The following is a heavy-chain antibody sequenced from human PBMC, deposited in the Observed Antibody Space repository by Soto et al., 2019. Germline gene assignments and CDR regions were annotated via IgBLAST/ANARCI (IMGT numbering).Heavy chain of an antibody. CDR3: ARVLVATITGDAFDI. Sequence: ASVKVSCKASGYTFTSYYMHWVRQAPGQGLEWMGIINPSGGSTSYAQKFQGRVTMTRDTSTSTVYMELSSLRSEDTAVYYCARVLVATITGDAFDIWGQGTMVTVSS. V-gene: IGHV1-46*03. CDR2: INPSGGST. CDR1: GYTFTSYY. D-gene: IGHD5-12*01. J-gene: IGHJ3*02.